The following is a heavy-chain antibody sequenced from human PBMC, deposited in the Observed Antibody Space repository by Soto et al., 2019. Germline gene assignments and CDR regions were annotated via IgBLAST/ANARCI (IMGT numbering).Heavy chain of an antibody. Sequence: EVQLVESGGGLVQPGGSLRLSCAASGFTFSSYSMNWVRQAPGKGLEWVSYISSSSSTIYYADSVKGRFTISRDNAKNSLCMQMNSLRDEDTAVYYCARGDTEEGGGVDYWGQGTLVTVSS. CDR2: ISSSSSTI. D-gene: IGHD5-18*01. J-gene: IGHJ4*02. CDR3: ARGDTEEGGGVDY. V-gene: IGHV3-48*02. CDR1: GFTFSSYS.